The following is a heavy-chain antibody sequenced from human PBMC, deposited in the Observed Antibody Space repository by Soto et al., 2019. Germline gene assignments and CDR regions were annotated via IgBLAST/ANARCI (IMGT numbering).Heavy chain of an antibody. V-gene: IGHV3-15*01. Sequence: GGSLRLSCAASGFTFSNAWMSWVRQAPGKGLEWVGRIKSKTDGGTTDYAAPVKGRFTISRDDSKNTLYLQMNSLKTEDTAVYYCTTDSLARMGSYYKRIDYWGQGTLVTVSS. CDR3: TTDSLARMGSYYKRIDY. CDR1: GFTFSNAW. D-gene: IGHD3-10*01. CDR2: IKSKTDGGTT. J-gene: IGHJ4*02.